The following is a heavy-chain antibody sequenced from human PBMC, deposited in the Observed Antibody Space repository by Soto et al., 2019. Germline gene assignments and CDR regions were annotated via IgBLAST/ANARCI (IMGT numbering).Heavy chain of an antibody. Sequence: SETLSLTCTVSGGSISSYYWSWIRQPPGKGLEWIGYIYYSGSTNYNPSLKSRVTISVDTSKNQFSLKLSSVTAADTAVYYCARDKRWLQLRYYGMDVWGQGTTVTVS. V-gene: IGHV4-59*01. CDR3: ARDKRWLQLRYYGMDV. D-gene: IGHD5-12*01. CDR2: IYYSGST. J-gene: IGHJ6*02. CDR1: GGSISSYY.